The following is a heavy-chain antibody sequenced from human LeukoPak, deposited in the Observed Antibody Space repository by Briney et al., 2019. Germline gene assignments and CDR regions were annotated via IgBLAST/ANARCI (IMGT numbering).Heavy chain of an antibody. CDR3: AKDIDSLSSSAFDY. D-gene: IGHD6-6*01. CDR1: AFTFDAYA. V-gene: IGHV3-9*01. CDR2: ISWNSGSI. J-gene: IGHJ4*02. Sequence: PGGSLRLSCAASAFTFDAYAMHWVRQAPGKGLEWVSGISWNSGSIGYADSVKGRFTISRDNAKNSLYLQMNSLRAEDTALYYCAKDIDSLSSSAFDYWGQGTLVTVSS.